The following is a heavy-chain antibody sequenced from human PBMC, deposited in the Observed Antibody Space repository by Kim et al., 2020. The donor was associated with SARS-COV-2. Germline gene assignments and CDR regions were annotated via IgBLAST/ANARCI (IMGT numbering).Heavy chain of an antibody. D-gene: IGHD5-18*01. V-gene: IGHV3-33*05. CDR2: ISYDGSNK. CDR1: GFTFSSYG. CDR3: ASEDTAMGYYYGMDV. J-gene: IGHJ6*02. Sequence: GGSLRLSCAASGFTFSSYGMHWVRQAPGKGLEWVAVISYDGSNKYYADSVKGRFTISRDNSKNTLYLQMNSLRAEDTAVYYCASEDTAMGYYYGMDVWGQGTTVTVSS.